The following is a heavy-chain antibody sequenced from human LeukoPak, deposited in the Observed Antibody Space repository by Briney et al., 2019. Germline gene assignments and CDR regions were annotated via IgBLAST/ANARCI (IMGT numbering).Heavy chain of an antibody. D-gene: IGHD1-26*01. CDR2: IKQDGSEK. V-gene: IGHV3-7*01. J-gene: IGHJ5*02. Sequence: SGGSLRLSCAASGFTFSSYWMTWVRQAPGKGLEWVANIKQDGSEKYYVDSVKGRFTISRDNAHNSLYLQMNSLRAEDTAVYYCAKAPRSSGASENNWFDPWGQGTLVTVSS. CDR3: AKAPRSSGASENNWFDP. CDR1: GFTFSSYW.